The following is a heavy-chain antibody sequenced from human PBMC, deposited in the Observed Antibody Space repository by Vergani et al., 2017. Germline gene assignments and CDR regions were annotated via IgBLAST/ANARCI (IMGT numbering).Heavy chain of an antibody. V-gene: IGHV2-5*02. D-gene: IGHD3-9*01. J-gene: IGHJ3*02. CDR1: GFSLSTSGVG. CDR2: IYWDDDK. CDR3: AHSLYYDILTGYYRGDAFDI. Sequence: QITLKESGPTLVKPTQTLTLTCTFSGFSLSTSGVGVGWIRQPPGKALEWLALIYWDDDKRYSPSLKSRLTITKDTSKNQVVLTMTNMDPVDTATYYGAHSLYYDILTGYYRGDAFDIWGQGTMVTVSS.